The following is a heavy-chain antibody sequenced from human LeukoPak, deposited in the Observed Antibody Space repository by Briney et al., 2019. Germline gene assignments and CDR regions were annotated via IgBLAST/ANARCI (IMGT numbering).Heavy chain of an antibody. CDR1: GFTVSSSY. CDR3: ARGFGSGSYPYYFDY. J-gene: IGHJ4*02. CDR2: IYPGGST. V-gene: IGHV3-66*01. D-gene: IGHD3-10*01. Sequence: GGSLRLSCAASGFTVSSSYMSWVRQAPGKGLEYVSAIYPGGSTYHADSVKGRFTISRDNSKNTLYLQMSSLRAEDAAVYYCARGFGSGSYPYYFDYWGQGTLVTVSS.